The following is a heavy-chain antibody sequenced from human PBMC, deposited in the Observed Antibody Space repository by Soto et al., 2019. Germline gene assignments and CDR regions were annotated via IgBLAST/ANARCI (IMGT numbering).Heavy chain of an antibody. CDR3: ARDGGFIAAAIDY. Sequence: GGSLRLSCAASGFTFSSYSMNWVRQAPGKGLEWVSYISSSSSTIYYADSVKGRFTISRDNAKNSLYLQMNSLRAEDTAVYYCARDGGFIAAAIDYWGQGTLVTVSS. CDR1: GFTFSSYS. J-gene: IGHJ4*02. D-gene: IGHD6-13*01. CDR2: ISSSSSTI. V-gene: IGHV3-48*01.